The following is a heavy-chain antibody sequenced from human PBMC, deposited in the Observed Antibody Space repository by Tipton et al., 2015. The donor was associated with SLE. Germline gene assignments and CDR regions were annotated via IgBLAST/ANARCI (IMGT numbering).Heavy chain of an antibody. CDR2: VYRSGST. V-gene: IGHV4-59*12. CDR3: ARDMDGYGDPNLFDN. D-gene: IGHD2-21*02. Sequence: TLSLTCTVSGGSISPYYWSWIRQPPGKELEWIGYVYRSGSTIINPSLKSRVTISVDTSENQFSLKLSSVTAADTAVYYCARDMDGYGDPNLFDNWGQGTLVTVSS. J-gene: IGHJ4*02. CDR1: GGSISPYY.